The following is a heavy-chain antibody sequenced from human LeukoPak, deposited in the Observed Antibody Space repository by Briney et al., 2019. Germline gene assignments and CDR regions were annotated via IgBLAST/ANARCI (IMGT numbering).Heavy chain of an antibody. D-gene: IGHD3-10*01. CDR1: GFTFSDYC. J-gene: IGHJ6*03. V-gene: IGHV3-11*04. Sequence: GGSLRLSCAASGFTFSDYCMSWIRQAPGKGLEWVSYISSSDSTIYSADSVKGRFTISRDNAKNSLYLQMNSLRAEDTAVYYCARLLMVRGVISHMDVWGKGTQSPSP. CDR3: ARLLMVRGVISHMDV. CDR2: ISSSDSTI.